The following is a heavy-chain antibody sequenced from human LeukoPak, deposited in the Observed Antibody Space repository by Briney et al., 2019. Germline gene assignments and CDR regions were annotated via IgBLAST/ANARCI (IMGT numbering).Heavy chain of an antibody. D-gene: IGHD2-2*01. CDR3: ARWGSTSCYDY. V-gene: IGHV3-64*01. CDR1: GFTFSTYA. CDR2: ISTNGDGT. J-gene: IGHJ4*02. Sequence: PGGSLRLSCAASGFTFSTYAMHWVRQAPGKGLEYVSAISTNGDGTYCRFTISRDNPKNTLYLQMGSLRVEDMAVYYCARWGSTSCYDYWGQGTLVTVSS.